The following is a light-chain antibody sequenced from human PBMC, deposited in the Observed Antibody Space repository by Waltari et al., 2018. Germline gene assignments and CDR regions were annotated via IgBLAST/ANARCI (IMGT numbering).Light chain of an antibody. J-gene: IGLJ2*01. Sequence: QSALTQPASVSGSPGQSITISCIGTSSDVGGYNYVSWYQQHPGKAPKVMIYDVSNRPSGVSNRCSGSKSGNTASLTSSGLQAEDEADYYCSSYTSGNTVIFGGGTKLTVL. CDR1: SSDVGGYNY. V-gene: IGLV2-14*03. CDR2: DVS. CDR3: SSYTSGNTVI.